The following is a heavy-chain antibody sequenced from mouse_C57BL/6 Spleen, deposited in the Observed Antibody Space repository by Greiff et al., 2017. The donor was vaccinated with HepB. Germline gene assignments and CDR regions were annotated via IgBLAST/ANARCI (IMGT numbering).Heavy chain of an antibody. CDR2: INYDGSST. D-gene: IGHD2-4*01. Sequence: EVQLQESEGGLVQPGSSMKLSCTASGFTFGDYYMAWVRQVPEKGLEWVANINYDGSSTYYLDSLKSRFIISRDNAKNILYLQMSSLKSEDTATYYCARALYYDYDGYYYAMDYWGQGTSVTVSS. CDR1: GFTFGDYY. V-gene: IGHV5-16*01. J-gene: IGHJ4*01. CDR3: ARALYYDYDGYYYAMDY.